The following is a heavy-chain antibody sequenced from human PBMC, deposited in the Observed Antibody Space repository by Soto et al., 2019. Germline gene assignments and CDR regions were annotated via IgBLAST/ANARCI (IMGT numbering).Heavy chain of an antibody. J-gene: IGHJ6*03. V-gene: IGHV1-18*01. CDR2: IGAYNGNT. D-gene: IGHD6-6*01. CDR1: GYTFTNYG. CDR3: AGVRQLVGYFYYYMDV. Sequence: ASVKVSCKASGYTFTNYGITWVRQAPGQGLEWMGGIGAYNGNTHYTQRLQGRVTMTTDTSTSTAYMELRGLRSDDTAVYYCAGVRQLVGYFYYYMDVWGKGTTVTSP.